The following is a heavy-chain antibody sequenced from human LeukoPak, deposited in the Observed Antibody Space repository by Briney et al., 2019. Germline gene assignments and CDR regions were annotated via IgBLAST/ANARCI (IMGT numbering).Heavy chain of an antibody. CDR3: ARDPYSNYFDY. V-gene: IGHV1-2*02. CDR1: GYTFTGYY. CDR2: INPNNGGT. D-gene: IGHD5-18*01. J-gene: IGHJ4*02. Sequence: ASVKVSCKASGYTFTGYYMHWVRQAPGQGLEWMGWINPNNGGTNYAQKFQGRVTMTRDTCISTAYMELNRLRSDDTAVYYCARDPYSNYFDYWGQGTLVTVSS.